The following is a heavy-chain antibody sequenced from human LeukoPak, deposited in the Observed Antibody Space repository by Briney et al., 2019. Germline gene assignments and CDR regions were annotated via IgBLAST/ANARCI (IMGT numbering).Heavy chain of an antibody. Sequence: ASVKVSCKASGYTFTSYGISWVRQAPGQGLDWMGWISAYNGNTNYAQKLQGRVTMTTDTSTSTAYVELRSLRSDDTAVYYCARSPRTVPTRLNYYGSGSYYSSWFDPWGQGTLVTVSS. CDR1: GYTFTSYG. V-gene: IGHV1-18*01. D-gene: IGHD3-10*01. CDR2: ISAYNGNT. J-gene: IGHJ5*02. CDR3: ARSPRTVPTRLNYYGSGSYYSSWFDP.